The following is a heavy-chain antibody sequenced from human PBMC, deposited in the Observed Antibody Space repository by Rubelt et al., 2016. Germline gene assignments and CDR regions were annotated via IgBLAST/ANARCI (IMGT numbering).Heavy chain of an antibody. CDR1: GFSFSDYY. CDR3: ARGNDYNSLRAFDI. Sequence: QVHLVESGGGLVRPGGPLRLSCEASGFSFSDYYMSWVRQAPGKGLEWISYIASVGRDYPSYADSVKGRLPISRDKAKNSLFLQMRSLRVDDTAGYYCARGNDYNSLRAFDIWGQGTMVTVSS. V-gene: IGHV3-11*05. CDR2: IASVGRDYP. J-gene: IGHJ3*02. D-gene: IGHD5-24*01.